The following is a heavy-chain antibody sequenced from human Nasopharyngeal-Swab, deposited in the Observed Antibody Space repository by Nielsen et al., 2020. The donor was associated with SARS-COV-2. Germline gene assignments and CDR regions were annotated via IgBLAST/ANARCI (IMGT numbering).Heavy chain of an antibody. V-gene: IGHV6-1*01. J-gene: IGHJ5*02. D-gene: IGHD1-1*01. CDR1: GDSVSSNRDA. Sequence: SQTLSLTCSISGDSVSSNRDAWNWIRQSPSRGLEWLGRTYYRSKWYNDYAVSVKSRITINPDTSKNQFSLQLNSVTPEDTAVYYCAREWENWNGDWFDPWGQGTLVTVSS. CDR2: TYYRSKWYN. CDR3: AREWENWNGDWFDP.